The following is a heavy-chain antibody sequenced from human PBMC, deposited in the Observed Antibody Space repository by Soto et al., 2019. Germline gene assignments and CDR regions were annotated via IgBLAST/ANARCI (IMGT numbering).Heavy chain of an antibody. CDR3: ARRCIAVGVAPPNWFDP. Sequence: SETLSLTCTVSGGSISSSSYYWGWIRQPPGKGLEWIGSIYYSGSTYYNPSLKSRVTISVDTSKNQFSLKLSSVTAADTAVYYCARRCIAVGVAPPNWFDPWGQGTLVTVSS. J-gene: IGHJ5*02. V-gene: IGHV4-39*01. D-gene: IGHD6-19*01. CDR1: GGSISSSSYY. CDR2: IYYSGST.